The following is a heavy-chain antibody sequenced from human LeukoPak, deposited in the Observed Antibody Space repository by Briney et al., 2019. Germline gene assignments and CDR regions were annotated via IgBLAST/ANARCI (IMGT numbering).Heavy chain of an antibody. CDR1: GDSINSSDYY. Sequence: PSETLSLTCSVSGDSINSSDYYWGWIRQPPGKGLEWIGSIYYLGSTFYNPSLKSRVTIYVDTSKNQFSLRLTSVTAADTSVFYCVRLPRGAWHSSGWYPGRYNGMDVWGQGTTVIVSS. CDR3: VRLPRGAWHSSGWYPGRYNGMDV. D-gene: IGHD6-19*01. CDR2: IYYLGST. J-gene: IGHJ6*02. V-gene: IGHV4-39*01.